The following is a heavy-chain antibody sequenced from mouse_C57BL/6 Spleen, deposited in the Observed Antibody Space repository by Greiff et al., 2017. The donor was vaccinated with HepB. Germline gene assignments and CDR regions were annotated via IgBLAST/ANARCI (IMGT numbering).Heavy chain of an antibody. V-gene: IGHV1-77*01. D-gene: IGHD2-4*01. Sequence: QVQLQQSGAELVKPGASVKISCKASGYTFTDYYINWVKQRPGQGLEWIGKIGPGSGSTYYNEKFKGKATLTADKSSSTAYMQLSSLTSEDSAVYFCARSGYDYDFSYWYVDVWGQGTTVTVSS. J-gene: IGHJ1*01. CDR3: ARSGYDYDFSYWYVDV. CDR1: GYTFTDYY. CDR2: IGPGSGST.